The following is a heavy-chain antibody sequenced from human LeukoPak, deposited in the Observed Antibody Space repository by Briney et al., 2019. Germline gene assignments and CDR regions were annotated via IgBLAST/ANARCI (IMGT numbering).Heavy chain of an antibody. V-gene: IGHV3-73*01. CDR3: TISTLGYSSSWTPLYYYYYYMDV. J-gene: IGHJ6*03. CDR1: GFTFSGSA. D-gene: IGHD6-13*01. Sequence: GGSLRLSCAASGFTFSGSAMHWVRQASGKGLEWVGRIRSKANSYATAYAASVKGRFTISRDDSKNTAYLQMNSLKTEDTAVYYCTISTLGYSSSWTPLYYYYYYMDVWGKGTTVTVSS. CDR2: IRSKANSYAT.